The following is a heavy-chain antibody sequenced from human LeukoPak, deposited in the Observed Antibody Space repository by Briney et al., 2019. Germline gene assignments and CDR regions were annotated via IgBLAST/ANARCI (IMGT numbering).Heavy chain of an antibody. Sequence: ASVKVSCKASVYTFTRYDTNWVRPATGQGLEWMGWMNPNSGSTGYAQKFQGRVTITRNISISTAYMELSSLTSEDTAVYYCARGPSVTIFGVVRAFDIWGQGTMVTVSS. J-gene: IGHJ3*02. CDR2: MNPNSGST. CDR1: VYTFTRYD. V-gene: IGHV1-8*03. CDR3: ARGPSVTIFGVVRAFDI. D-gene: IGHD3-3*01.